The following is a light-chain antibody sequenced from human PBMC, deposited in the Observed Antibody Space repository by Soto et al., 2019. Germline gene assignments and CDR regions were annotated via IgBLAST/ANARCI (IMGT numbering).Light chain of an antibody. CDR1: QSFSSNY. V-gene: IGKV3-11*01. CDR2: DAS. CDR3: QQRSNWPPIT. J-gene: IGKJ5*01. Sequence: EIVLTQSPATLSLSPGERATLSCRASQSFSSNYLAWYQQKPGQAPRLLIYDASNRATGIPARFSGSGSGTDFTLTISSLEPEDFAVYYCQQRSNWPPITFGQGTRLEIK.